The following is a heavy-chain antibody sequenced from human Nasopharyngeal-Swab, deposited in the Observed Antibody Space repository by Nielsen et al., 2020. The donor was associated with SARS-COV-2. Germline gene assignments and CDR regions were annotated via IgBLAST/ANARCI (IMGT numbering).Heavy chain of an antibody. CDR2: ISGSGGDT. D-gene: IGHD6-13*01. CDR1: GFSFSTYA. J-gene: IGHJ4*02. Sequence: GESLKISCAASGFSFSTYAMSWVRQARGKGLEWVSAISGSGGDTYHADSVKGRFTISRDNSKNTLYMRMNSLRAEDTAVYYCAKDGSSSPTYWGQGTLVTVSS. CDR3: AKDGSSSPTY. V-gene: IGHV3-23*01.